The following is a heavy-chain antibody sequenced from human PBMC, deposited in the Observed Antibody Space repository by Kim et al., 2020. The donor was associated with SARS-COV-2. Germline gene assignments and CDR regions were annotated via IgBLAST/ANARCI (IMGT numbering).Heavy chain of an antibody. CDR2: IRYDGSNK. Sequence: GGSLRLSCAASVFPFSSHGMRWVRQAPGKGLEWVADIRYDGSNKYYADSVKGRFTISRDNSKNTLYLQMNSLRAEDTAVYYCSRDHGLLEWLVSGLDFWGQGTLVTVSS. CDR1: VFPFSSHG. V-gene: IGHV3-33*01. D-gene: IGHD3-3*01. J-gene: IGHJ4*02. CDR3: SRDHGLLEWLVSGLDF.